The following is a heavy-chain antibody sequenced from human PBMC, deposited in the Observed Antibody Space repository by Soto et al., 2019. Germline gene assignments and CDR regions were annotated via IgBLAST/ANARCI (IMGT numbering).Heavy chain of an antibody. J-gene: IGHJ6*02. CDR1: RFTFSSKG. Sequence: PVGTLKLSCATHRFTFSSKGMHCVRQDPGKGLEWVAVISYDGSNKYYADSVKGRFTISRDNSKNTLYLQMNSLRAEDTAVYYCAKVRSEGSGYENYYYYGMDVWGQGT. V-gene: IGHV3-30*18. D-gene: IGHD3-10*01. CDR2: ISYDGSNK. CDR3: AKVRSEGSGYENYYYYGMDV.